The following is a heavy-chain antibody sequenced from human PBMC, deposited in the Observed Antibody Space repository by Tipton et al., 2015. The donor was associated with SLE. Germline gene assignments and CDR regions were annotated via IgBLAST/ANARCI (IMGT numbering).Heavy chain of an antibody. J-gene: IGHJ4*02. Sequence: TLSLTCTVSGGSISGYYWSWIRQPAGQGLEWIGRIYSSGTTNYNPSLKSRVTMSVDTSKNQMYLNLYSVTAADTAVYYCASNSSWFERWGQGTLVTVSS. V-gene: IGHV4-4*07. D-gene: IGHD6-13*01. CDR2: IYSSGTT. CDR3: ASNSSWFER. CDR1: GGSISGYY.